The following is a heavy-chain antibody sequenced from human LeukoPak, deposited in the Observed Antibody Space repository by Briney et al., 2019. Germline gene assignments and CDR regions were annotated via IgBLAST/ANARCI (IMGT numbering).Heavy chain of an antibody. CDR1: GFNFGIYS. D-gene: IGHD3-16*01. CDR2: VSAGSTGI. V-gene: IGHV3-48*04. J-gene: IGHJ4*02. Sequence: GGSLRLSCAGSGFNFGIYSMDWIRQAPGKGLEWVAYVSAGSTGIFYAASVKGRFSISRDNAQKSLYLQMNSLRAEDTAIYYCVREKGGFGFVLWGRGTLVTVSS. CDR3: VREKGGFGFVL.